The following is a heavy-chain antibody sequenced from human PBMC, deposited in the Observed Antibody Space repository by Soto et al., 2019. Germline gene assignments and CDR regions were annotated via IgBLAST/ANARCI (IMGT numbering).Heavy chain of an antibody. CDR1: GGSISSYY. CDR3: AIEAEVAAACTDPYYYYYMDV. V-gene: IGHV4-59*12. CDR2: IYYSGST. D-gene: IGHD6-13*01. J-gene: IGHJ6*03. Sequence: SETLSLTCTVSGGSISSYYWSWIRQPPGKGLEWIGNIYYSGSTNYNPSLKSRVTISVDTTKNQFSLKLSSVTAADTAVYYCAIEAEVAAACTDPYYYYYMDVWGKGTTVTVSS.